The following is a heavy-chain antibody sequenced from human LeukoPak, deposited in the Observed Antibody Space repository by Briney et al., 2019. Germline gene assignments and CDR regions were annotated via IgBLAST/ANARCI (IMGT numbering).Heavy chain of an antibody. CDR2: IYPGDSDT. CDR3: ARLSYCGGDCYSNWFDP. J-gene: IGHJ5*02. D-gene: IGHD2-21*02. CDR1: GYSFTSYW. Sequence: GESLKISCKGSGYSFTSYWIGWVRQMPGKGLEWMGIIYPGDSDTRYSPSFQGQATISADKSISTAYLQWSSLKASDTAMYYCARLSYCGGDCYSNWFDPWGQGTLVTVSS. V-gene: IGHV5-51*01.